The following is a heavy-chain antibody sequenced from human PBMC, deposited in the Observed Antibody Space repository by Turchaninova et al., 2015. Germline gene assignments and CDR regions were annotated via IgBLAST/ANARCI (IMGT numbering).Heavy chain of an antibody. CDR1: GFSLPTPAVG. CDR2: IYWDDDK. J-gene: IGHJ4*02. CDR3: ARRRTYFDH. Sequence: QITCKESGPTLVKPTQPLTLTCPSSGFSLPTPAVGVGWIRQPPGKALEWLALIYWDDDKRYSPSLKSRLSITKDTSKNQVVLTMTNMDPVDTATYYCARRRTYFDHWGQGTLVSVSS. V-gene: IGHV2-5*02.